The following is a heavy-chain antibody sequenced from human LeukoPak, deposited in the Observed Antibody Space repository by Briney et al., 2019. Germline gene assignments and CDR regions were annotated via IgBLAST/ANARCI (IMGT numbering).Heavy chain of an antibody. D-gene: IGHD2-2*01. V-gene: IGHV4-34*01. J-gene: IGHJ4*02. CDR3: ARESTPGGFDY. CDR1: GGSFSGYY. CDR2: INHSGST. Sequence: SETLSLTCAVYGGSFSGYYWSWIRQPPGKGLEWIGEINHSGSTNYNPSLKSRVTISVDTSKNQFSLKLSSVTAADTAVYYCARESTPGGFDYWGQGTLVTVSS.